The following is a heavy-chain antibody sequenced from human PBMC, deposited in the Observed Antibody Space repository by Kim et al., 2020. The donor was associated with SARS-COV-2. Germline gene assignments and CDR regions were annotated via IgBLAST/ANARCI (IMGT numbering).Heavy chain of an antibody. CDR2: ISYDGSNK. D-gene: IGHD3-22*01. Sequence: GGSLRLSCAASGFTFSSYGMHWVRQAPGKGLEWVAVISYDGSNKYYADSVKGRFTISRDNSKNTLYLQMNSLRAEDTAVYYCAKDWAPGPDSSGFPFDYWGQGTLVTVSS. V-gene: IGHV3-30*18. J-gene: IGHJ4*02. CDR1: GFTFSSYG. CDR3: AKDWAPGPDSSGFPFDY.